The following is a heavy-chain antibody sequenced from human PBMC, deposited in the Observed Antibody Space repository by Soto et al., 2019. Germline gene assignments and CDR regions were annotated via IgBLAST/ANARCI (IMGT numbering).Heavy chain of an antibody. CDR3: ASVNSSGPTKNWFDP. CDR1: GYTFTSYG. CDR2: ISAYNGNT. D-gene: IGHD6-19*01. V-gene: IGHV1-18*01. J-gene: IGHJ5*02. Sequence: QVQLVQSGAEVKKPGASVKVSCKASGYTFTSYGISWVRQAPGQGLEWMGWISAYNGNTNYAQKLQGRVTMTTDTSTSTAYMELRSLRFDDTAVYYCASVNSSGPTKNWFDPWGQGTLVTVSS.